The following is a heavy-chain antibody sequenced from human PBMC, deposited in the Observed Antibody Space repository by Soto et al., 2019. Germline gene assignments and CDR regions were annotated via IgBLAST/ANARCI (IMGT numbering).Heavy chain of an antibody. Sequence: PSETLSVTCAVYGGSFSCYYWSWIRQPPGKGLEWIGEINHSGSTNYNPSLKSRVTISVDTSKNQFSLKLSSVTAADTAVYYCAREIIAVADLYFDYWGQGTLVTVSS. V-gene: IGHV4-34*01. J-gene: IGHJ4*02. D-gene: IGHD6-19*01. CDR1: GGSFSCYY. CDR2: INHSGST. CDR3: AREIIAVADLYFDY.